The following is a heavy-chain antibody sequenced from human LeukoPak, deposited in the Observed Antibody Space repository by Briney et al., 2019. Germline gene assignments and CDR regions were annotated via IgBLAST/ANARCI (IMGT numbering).Heavy chain of an antibody. D-gene: IGHD2/OR15-2a*01. CDR1: GFTFSSYV. CDR3: AKDSAKKYDDY. Sequence: GRSLRLSCAASGFTFSSYVMHWVRQAPGKGLEWVSGISGSDGSTNYADSVKGRFTISRENSKNTLYLQMNSLRAEDTAVYYCAKDSAKKYDDYWGQGTLVTVSS. CDR2: ISGSDGST. V-gene: IGHV3-23*01. J-gene: IGHJ4*02.